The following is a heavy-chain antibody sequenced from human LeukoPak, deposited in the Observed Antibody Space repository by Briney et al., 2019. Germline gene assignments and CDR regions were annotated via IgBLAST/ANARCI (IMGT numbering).Heavy chain of an antibody. CDR3: ARLDYDILTGYYWIDY. D-gene: IGHD3-9*01. V-gene: IGHV4-31*03. Sequence: SETLSLTCTVCGGSIGSGGYYWSWIRQHPGKSLEWIGYIYYSGSTYYNPSLKSRVTISVDTSKNQFSLKLSSVTAADTAVYYCARLDYDILTGYYWIDYWGQGTLVTVSS. CDR1: GGSIGSGGYY. J-gene: IGHJ4*02. CDR2: IYYSGST.